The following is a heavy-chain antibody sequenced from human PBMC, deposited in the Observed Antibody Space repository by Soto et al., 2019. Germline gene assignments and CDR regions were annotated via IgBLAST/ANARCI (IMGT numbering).Heavy chain of an antibody. CDR2: MNPNSGNT. CDR1: GYTFTSYD. D-gene: IGHD2-2*02. V-gene: IGHV1-8*01. CDR3: ARVPIGCISTSCYSTSVDY. Sequence: GASVKVSCKASGYTFTSYDINWVRQATGQGLEWMGWMNPNSGNTGYAQKFQGRVTMTRNTSISTAYMELSSLRSEDTAVYYCARVPIGCISTSCYSTSVDYWGQGTLVTVSS. J-gene: IGHJ4*02.